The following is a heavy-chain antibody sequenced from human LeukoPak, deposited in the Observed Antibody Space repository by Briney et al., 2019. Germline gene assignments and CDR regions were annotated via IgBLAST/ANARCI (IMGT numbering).Heavy chain of an antibody. CDR3: ARASEHYDFWSGYPFDY. CDR1: GGSISSSSYY. CDR2: IYYSGST. J-gene: IGHJ4*02. V-gene: IGHV4-39*07. Sequence: SETLSLTCTVSGGSISSSSYYWGWIRQPPGKGLEWIGSIYYSGSTYYNPSLKSRVTISVDTSKNQFSLKLSSVTAADTAVYYCARASEHYDFWSGYPFDYWGQGTLVTVSS. D-gene: IGHD3-3*01.